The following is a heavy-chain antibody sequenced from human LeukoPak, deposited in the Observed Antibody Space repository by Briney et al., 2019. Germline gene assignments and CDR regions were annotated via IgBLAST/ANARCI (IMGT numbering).Heavy chain of an antibody. V-gene: IGHV1-58*02. Sequence: SVKVSCKASGFTFTSYDINWVRQARGQRLEWIGWIVVASGHTNYAQRIHERITITRDMSTSTAHMELSSLRSEDTAVYYCAATSTVTTGGSYYGMDVWGQGTTVTVSS. CDR1: GFTFTSYD. J-gene: IGHJ6*02. CDR2: IVVASGHT. D-gene: IGHD4-17*01. CDR3: AATSTVTTGGSYYGMDV.